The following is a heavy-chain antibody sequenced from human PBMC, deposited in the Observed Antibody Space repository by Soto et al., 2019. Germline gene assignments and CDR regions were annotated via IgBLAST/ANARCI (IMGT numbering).Heavy chain of an antibody. CDR1: GVSISSSSYS. V-gene: IGHV4-39*01. Sequence: PXETLSLTCPVYGVSISSSSYSWGWIRQPPGKGLEWIGSIYYSGSTYYNPSLKSRVTISVDTSKNQFSLKLSSVTAADTAVYYCARPIEGVVAATLIGFDPWGQGTLVTVYS. J-gene: IGHJ5*02. CDR3: ARPIEGVVAATLIGFDP. CDR2: IYYSGST. D-gene: IGHD2-15*01.